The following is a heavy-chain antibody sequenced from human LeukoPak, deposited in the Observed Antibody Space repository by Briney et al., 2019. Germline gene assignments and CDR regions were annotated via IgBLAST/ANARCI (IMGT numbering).Heavy chain of an antibody. CDR1: GGTFSSYA. Sequence: ASVKVSXKASGGTFSSYAISWVRQAPGQGLEWMGGIIPIFGTANYAQKFQGRVTITADESTSTAYMELSSLRSEDTAVYYCARDWVIQSNWFDPWGPGTLVTVSS. D-gene: IGHD5-18*01. CDR2: IIPIFGTA. V-gene: IGHV1-69*01. J-gene: IGHJ5*02. CDR3: ARDWVIQSNWFDP.